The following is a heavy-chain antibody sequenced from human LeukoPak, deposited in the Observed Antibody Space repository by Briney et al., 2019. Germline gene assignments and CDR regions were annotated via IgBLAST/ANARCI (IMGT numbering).Heavy chain of an antibody. CDR2: INPNSGGT. Sequence: ASVKVSCKASGYTFTGYYMHWVRQAPGQGLEWMGWINPNSGGTNYAQKFQGRVTMTRDTSISTAYMELSRLRSDDTAVYHCARVLNYYDSSGYYYFDYWGQGTLVTVSS. V-gene: IGHV1-2*02. CDR1: GYTFTGYY. J-gene: IGHJ4*02. D-gene: IGHD3-22*01. CDR3: ARVLNYYDSSGYYYFDY.